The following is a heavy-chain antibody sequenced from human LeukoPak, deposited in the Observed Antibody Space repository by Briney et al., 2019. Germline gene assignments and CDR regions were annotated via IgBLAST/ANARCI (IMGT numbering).Heavy chain of an antibody. D-gene: IGHD6-19*01. CDR3: AKGYGSGWYDNWFDS. J-gene: IGHJ5*01. CDR2: ISDHGGAT. CDR1: GFNFSSYA. V-gene: IGHV3-23*01. Sequence: GGSLRLSCAASGFNFSSYAMSWVRQAPGKVLEWVSTISDHGGATYYADSVKRRFIISRDNSKNTLYLQMDTLRAEDTALYYCAKGYGSGWYDNWFDSWGQGTLVTVSS.